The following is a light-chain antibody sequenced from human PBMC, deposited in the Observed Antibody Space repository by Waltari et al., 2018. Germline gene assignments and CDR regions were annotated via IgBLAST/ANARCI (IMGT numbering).Light chain of an antibody. Sequence: QLVLTQSPSASASLGASVKLTCTLSSGHSSNVIAWHQQQPEKGPRYLMKVNSDGSHSKGDKIPDRFSGSSSGAERYLTISSLQSEDEADYYCQTGGHGTWVVGGGTKLTVL. CDR1: SGHSSNV. CDR3: QTGGHGTWV. J-gene: IGLJ3*02. V-gene: IGLV4-69*01. CDR2: VNSDGSH.